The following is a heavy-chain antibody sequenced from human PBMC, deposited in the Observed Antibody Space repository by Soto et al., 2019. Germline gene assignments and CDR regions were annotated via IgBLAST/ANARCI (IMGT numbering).Heavy chain of an antibody. CDR2: IYSSGPT. D-gene: IGHD2-2*02. Sequence: GESLKISCAASGFTVSSYYMNWVRQVPEKGLEWVSVIYSSGPTFYADSVKGRFTISRDNSKNTLYLQMSSLRAEDTAVYYCARDRYCTGASCYTAAVGYYFDYWGQGALVTVSS. J-gene: IGHJ4*02. CDR1: GFTVSSYY. V-gene: IGHV3-66*03. CDR3: ARDRYCTGASCYTAAVGYYFDY.